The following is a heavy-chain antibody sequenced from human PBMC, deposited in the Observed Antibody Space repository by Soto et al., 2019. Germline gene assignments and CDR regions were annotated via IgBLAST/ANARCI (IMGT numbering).Heavy chain of an antibody. V-gene: IGHV3-21*01. CDR2: ISKSDYT. Sequence: GGSLRLSCTVSGFAFNNYGINWVRQAPGKGLEWVSSISKSDYTYYSDSVKGRFAISRDNAKSSVSLQMNTLRVEDTAVYYCTREDSIIIPAVSDFWGQGTLVTVSS. J-gene: IGHJ4*02. CDR3: TREDSIIIPAVSDF. CDR1: GFAFNNYG. D-gene: IGHD2-2*01.